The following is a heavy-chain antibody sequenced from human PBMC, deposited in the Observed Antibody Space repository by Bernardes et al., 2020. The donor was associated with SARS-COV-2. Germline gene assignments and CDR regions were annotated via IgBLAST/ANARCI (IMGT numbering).Heavy chain of an antibody. CDR1: GFSFSSHW. CDR3: GRAVHNSEWYLDY. J-gene: IGHJ4*02. CDR2: INQDGSEK. V-gene: IGHV3-7*04. D-gene: IGHD3-3*01. Sequence: GGSLRLSCAASGFSFSSHWMSWVRQAPGKGLEWVANINQDGSEKYFVDSVKGRFTISRDNAKNSLYLQMNSLRAEDTAVYYCGRAVHNSEWYLDYWGQGTLVTVSS.